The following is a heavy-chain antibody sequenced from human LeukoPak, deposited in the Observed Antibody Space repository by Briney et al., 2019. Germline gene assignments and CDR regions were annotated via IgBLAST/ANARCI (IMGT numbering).Heavy chain of an antibody. D-gene: IGHD6-19*01. Sequence: GESLKISCKASGYSFTSYSIGWVRQMPGKGLEWMGIIHPGDSDTRYSPSFQGQVTISADKSISTAYLQWSSLKASDTGIYYCARHSYTSGWRYFDLWGRGTLVTVSS. CDR1: GYSFTSYS. J-gene: IGHJ2*01. V-gene: IGHV5-51*01. CDR2: IHPGDSDT. CDR3: ARHSYTSGWRYFDL.